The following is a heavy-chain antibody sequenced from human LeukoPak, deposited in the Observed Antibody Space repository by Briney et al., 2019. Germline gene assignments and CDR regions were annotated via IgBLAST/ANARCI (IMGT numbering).Heavy chain of an antibody. CDR3: ARDRHSSGWYGGAYNWFDP. V-gene: IGHV4-4*07. J-gene: IGHJ5*02. CDR1: GGSISSYY. CDR2: IYTSGST. Sequence: TSETLSLTCTVSGGSISSYYGSWIRQPAGKGLEWIGRIYTSGSTNYNPSLKSRVTMSVDTSKNQFSLKLSSVTAADTAVYYCARDRHSSGWYGGAYNWFDPWGQGNLVTVSS. D-gene: IGHD6-19*01.